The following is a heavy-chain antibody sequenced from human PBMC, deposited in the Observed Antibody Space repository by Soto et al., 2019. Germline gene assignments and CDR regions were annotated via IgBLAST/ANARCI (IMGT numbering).Heavy chain of an antibody. CDR1: GYMFTSYW. CDR2: IHGGDSNT. J-gene: IGHJ4*02. D-gene: IGHD6-19*01. CDR3: ARRITSSTGWDY. V-gene: IGHV5-51*01. Sequence: LKISCKGSGYMFTSYWIGWVRQMPGKGLEWMGIIHGGDSNTRYSPSFDGQVTISTDKSINTAYLQWSSLKASDTAMYYCARRITSSTGWDYWGQGTLVTVSS.